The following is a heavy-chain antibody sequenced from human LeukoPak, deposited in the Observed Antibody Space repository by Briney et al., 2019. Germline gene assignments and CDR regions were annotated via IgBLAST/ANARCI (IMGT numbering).Heavy chain of an antibody. CDR2: ISTYNDNT. CDR3: ARDGTIAAAVADY. D-gene: IGHD6-13*01. CDR1: GYTFTNYG. Sequence: GASVKVSCKASGYTFTNYGISWVRQAPGQGLEWMGWISTYNDNTNYAQKLQGKITMTTDTSTSTAYMELRSLRSDDTAVYYCARDGTIAAAVADYWGQGTLVTVSS. V-gene: IGHV1-18*01. J-gene: IGHJ4*02.